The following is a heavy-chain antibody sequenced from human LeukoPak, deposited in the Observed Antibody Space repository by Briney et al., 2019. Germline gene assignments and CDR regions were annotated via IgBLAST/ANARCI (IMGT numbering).Heavy chain of an antibody. CDR1: GFTFSSYA. V-gene: IGHV3-64*01. Sequence: PGGSLRLSCAASGFTFSSYAMHWVRQAPGKGLEYVSAISSNGGSTYYANSVKGRFTISRDNSKNTLYLQMGSLRAEDMAVYYCARTYYYDSSYFDYWGQGTLVTVSS. CDR3: ARTYYYDSSYFDY. J-gene: IGHJ4*02. D-gene: IGHD3-22*01. CDR2: ISSNGGST.